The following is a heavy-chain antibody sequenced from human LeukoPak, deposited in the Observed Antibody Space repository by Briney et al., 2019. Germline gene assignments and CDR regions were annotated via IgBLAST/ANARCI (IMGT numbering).Heavy chain of an antibody. Sequence: SETLSLTCTVSGGSITGYYWVWNRQPPGKGLEWIGYIYYSGSTKYNPSLKSRVIISVDTSKNQFSLKLSSVTAADTAVYYCARLGVGATTIDYWGQGTLVTVSS. V-gene: IGHV4-59*01. D-gene: IGHD1-26*01. CDR1: GGSITGYY. CDR3: ARLGVGATTIDY. CDR2: IYYSGST. J-gene: IGHJ4*02.